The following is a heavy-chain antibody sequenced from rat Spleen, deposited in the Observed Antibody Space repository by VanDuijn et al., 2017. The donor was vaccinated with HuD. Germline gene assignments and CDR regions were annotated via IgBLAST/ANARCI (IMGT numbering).Heavy chain of an antibody. Sequence: EVQLQESGPGLVKPSQSLSLTCSVTGYSIASRSRWNWIRKIPGNKLEWMGYISYSGSTSYNPSLKSRISITRDTSKNQFFLQFNSVTTEDTATYFWARSFITTLYFDYWGQGVMVTGSS. CDR1: GYSIASRS. D-gene: IGHD1-10*01. V-gene: IGHV3-1*01. J-gene: IGHJ2*01. CDR2: ISYSGST. CDR3: ARSFITTLYFDY.